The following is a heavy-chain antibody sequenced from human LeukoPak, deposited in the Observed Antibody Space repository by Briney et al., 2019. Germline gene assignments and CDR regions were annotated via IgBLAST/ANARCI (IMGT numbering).Heavy chain of an antibody. CDR3: AKGYSYYFDY. Sequence: GGSLRLSCAASGFTFSTYDIHWVRQAPGKGLEWVAFIRYDGSNKYYADSVKGRFTISRDNSKNTLYLQMNSLSAEDTAVYYCAKGYSYYFDYWGQGTLVTVSS. J-gene: IGHJ4*02. D-gene: IGHD1-1*01. V-gene: IGHV3-30*02. CDR2: IRYDGSNK. CDR1: GFTFSTYD.